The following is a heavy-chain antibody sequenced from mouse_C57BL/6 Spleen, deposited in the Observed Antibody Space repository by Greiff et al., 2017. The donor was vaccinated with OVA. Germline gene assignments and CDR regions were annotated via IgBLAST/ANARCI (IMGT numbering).Heavy chain of an antibody. CDR3: ARGEEYYFDY. CDR1: GYAFTNYL. Sequence: QVQLQQSGAELVRPGTSVKVSCKASGYAFTNYLIEWVKQRPGQGLEWIGVINPGSGGTNYNEKFKGKATLTADKSSSTAYMQLSSLTSEDSAVYFCARGEEYYFDYWGQGTTLTVS. J-gene: IGHJ2*01. V-gene: IGHV1-54*01. CDR2: INPGSGGT.